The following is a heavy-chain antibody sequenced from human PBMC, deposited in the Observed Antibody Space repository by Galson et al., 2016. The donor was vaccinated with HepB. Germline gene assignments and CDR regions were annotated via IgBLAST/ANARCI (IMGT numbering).Heavy chain of an antibody. Sequence: SVKVSCKASRYIFTSYFVHWVRQAPGQGLEWMGIINPNGGSTTYAQNFQGRVTMTRDTSTSTVYMDLSSLRSDDTAVYYCARDSTVTMSPNYFDYWGQGTLVTVSS. V-gene: IGHV1-46*01. J-gene: IGHJ4*02. D-gene: IGHD4-17*01. CDR2: INPNGGST. CDR3: ARDSTVTMSPNYFDY. CDR1: RYIFTSYF.